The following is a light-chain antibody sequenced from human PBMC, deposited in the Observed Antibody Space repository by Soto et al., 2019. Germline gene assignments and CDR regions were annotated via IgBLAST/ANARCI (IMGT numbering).Light chain of an antibody. Sequence: IVWTSNAGKRAVSGESVDSGGRRASQAVGGTYLAWYQHKPGQAPRLLIYGASNRAAGIPDRFGGSGSGTDFTLTISRLEPEDFAVYHCQQYGSSPPITFGQGTRLEIK. CDR3: QQYGSSPPIT. CDR1: QAVGGTY. CDR2: GAS. V-gene: IGKV3-20*01. J-gene: IGKJ5*01.